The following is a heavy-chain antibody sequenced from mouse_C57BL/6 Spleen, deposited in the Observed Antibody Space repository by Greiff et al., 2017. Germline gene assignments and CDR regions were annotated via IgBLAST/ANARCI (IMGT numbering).Heavy chain of an antibody. CDR1: GYTFTSYW. CDR2: IDPSDSET. V-gene: IGHV1-52*01. Sequence: QVQLQQPGAELVRPGSSVKLSCKASGYTFTSYWMHWVKQRPIQGLEWIGNIDPSDSETHYNQKFKDKATLTVDKSSSTAYMQLSSLTSEDSAVYYCARVELRRGRSGAMDYWGQGTSVTVSS. J-gene: IGHJ4*01. CDR3: ARVELRRGRSGAMDY. D-gene: IGHD2-4*01.